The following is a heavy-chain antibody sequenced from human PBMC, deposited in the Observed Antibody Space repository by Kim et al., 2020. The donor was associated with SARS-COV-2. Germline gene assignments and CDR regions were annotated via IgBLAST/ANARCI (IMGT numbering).Heavy chain of an antibody. CDR3: AREYRDITIFGVVIRDGMDV. J-gene: IGHJ6*02. V-gene: IGHV4-31*03. D-gene: IGHD3-3*01. CDR1: GGSISSGGYY. Sequence: SETLSLTCTVSGGSISSGGYYWSWIRQHPGKGLEWIGYIYYSGSTYYNPSIKSRVTISVDTSKNQFSLKLSSVTAADTAVYYCAREYRDITIFGVVIRDGMDVWGQGTTVTVSS. CDR2: IYYSGST.